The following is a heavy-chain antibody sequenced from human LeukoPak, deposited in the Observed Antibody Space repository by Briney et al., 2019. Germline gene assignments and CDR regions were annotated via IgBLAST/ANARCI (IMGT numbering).Heavy chain of an antibody. J-gene: IGHJ4*02. CDR1: GDYISGYY. V-gene: IGHV4-59*08. CDR2: IQFSGST. D-gene: IGHD1-26*01. CDR3: ARLSIVGATRSQAQDFDY. Sequence: SETLSLTCVVSGDYISGYYWSWIRQPPGKGLEWIGYIQFSGSTKYSPSHRGRVTISVDTSKNQFSLKLSSVTAADTAVYYCARLSIVGATRSQAQDFDYWGQGTLVTVSS.